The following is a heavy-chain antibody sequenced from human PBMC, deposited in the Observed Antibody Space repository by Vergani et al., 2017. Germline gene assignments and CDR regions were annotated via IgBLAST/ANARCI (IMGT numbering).Heavy chain of an antibody. J-gene: IGHJ4*02. CDR2: ISSRSSYI. CDR1: GFTFSSYS. Sequence: EVQLVESGGGLVKPGGSLRLSCAASGFTFSSYSMNWVRQAPGKGLEWVSSISSRSSYIYYADSVKGRFTISRDNAKNSLYLQMNSLRAEDTAVYYCARDIPIGVGSGIDYWGQGTLVTVSS. V-gene: IGHV3-21*01. D-gene: IGHD3-16*01. CDR3: ARDIPIGVGSGIDY.